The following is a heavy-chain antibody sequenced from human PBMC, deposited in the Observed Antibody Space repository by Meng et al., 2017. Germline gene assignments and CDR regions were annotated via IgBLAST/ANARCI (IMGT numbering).Heavy chain of an antibody. V-gene: IGHV3-33*01. CDR1: GFTFSSYG. D-gene: IGHD2-2*01. J-gene: IGHJ3*02. CDR3: ARSPLYGSSTSCNGYAFDI. CDR2: IWYDGSNK. Sequence: GGSLRLSCAAFGFTFSSYGMHWVRQAPGKGLEGVAVIWYDGSNKYYADSVKGRFTISRGNSKNTLYLQMNRLRAEDTAVYYCARSPLYGSSTSCNGYAFDIWGQGTMVTVSS.